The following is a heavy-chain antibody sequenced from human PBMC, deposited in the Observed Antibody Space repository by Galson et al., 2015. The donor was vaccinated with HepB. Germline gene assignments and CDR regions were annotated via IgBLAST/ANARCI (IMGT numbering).Heavy chain of an antibody. CDR3: AKDYSPDSGYDIDD. CDR2: IWGSGSTI. V-gene: IGHV3-23*01. Sequence: SLRLSCAASGFTFSRYPMNWVRQAPGKGLEWVSVIWGSGSTIYYADSVKGRFTISRDNSKNTVYLQMNSLRVEDTAVYYCAKDYSPDSGYDIDDWGQGTLVTVSS. D-gene: IGHD5-12*01. J-gene: IGHJ4*02. CDR1: GFTFSRYP.